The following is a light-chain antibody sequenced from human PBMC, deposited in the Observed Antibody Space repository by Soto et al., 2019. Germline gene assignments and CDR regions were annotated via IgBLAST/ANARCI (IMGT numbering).Light chain of an antibody. CDR3: QQSYSTPRT. CDR1: QSISSY. J-gene: IGKJ1*01. Sequence: DIQMTQSPSSLAASVGDRVTITCRASQSISSYLNWYQQRPGKAPILLIYAASNLQSGVPSRFSGSGSGTEFTLTISSLQPEDFAIYYCQQSYSTPRTVGQGTKVEIK. CDR2: AAS. V-gene: IGKV1-39*01.